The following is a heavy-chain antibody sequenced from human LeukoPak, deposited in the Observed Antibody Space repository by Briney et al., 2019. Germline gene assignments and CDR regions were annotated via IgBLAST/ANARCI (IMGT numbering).Heavy chain of an antibody. CDR2: IYSGAGS. CDR1: GFTVSDSY. D-gene: IGHD2-8*01. V-gene: IGHV3-53*01. J-gene: IGHJ4*02. Sequence: GGSLRLSCEASGFTVSDSYMTWVRQAPGKGLDWVSVIYSGAGSYYADPVKGRFTISRDNSKNTVYLQMNSLRDEDTAIYYCAKGGNGALDYWGRGTLVTVSS. CDR3: AKGGNGALDY.